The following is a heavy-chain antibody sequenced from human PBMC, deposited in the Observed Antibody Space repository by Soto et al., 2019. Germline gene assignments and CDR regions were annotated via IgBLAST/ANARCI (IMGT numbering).Heavy chain of an antibody. Sequence: GASVKVSCKASGGTFSSYTISWVRQAPGQGLEWMGRIIPILGIANYAQKFQGRVTITADESTSTAYMELSSLRSEDTAVYYCARVPSPNWNYAWFDPWGQGILVTVAS. CDR3: ARVPSPNWNYAWFDP. V-gene: IGHV1-69*02. D-gene: IGHD1-7*01. J-gene: IGHJ5*02. CDR2: IIPILGIA. CDR1: GGTFSSYT.